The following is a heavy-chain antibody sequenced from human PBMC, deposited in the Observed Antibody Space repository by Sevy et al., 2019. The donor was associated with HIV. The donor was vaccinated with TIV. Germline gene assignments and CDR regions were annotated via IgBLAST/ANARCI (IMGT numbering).Heavy chain of an antibody. CDR2: ISSSSSYI. J-gene: IGHJ4*02. CDR3: ARGSPCSSSSCYSSNPTKKFDY. V-gene: IGHV3-21*01. D-gene: IGHD2-2*01. CDR1: GFTFSSYS. Sequence: GSLRLSCAASGFTFSSYSMNWVRQAPGKWLEWVSSISSSSSYIYYADSVKGRFTISRDNAKNSLYLQMNSLRAEDTAVYYCARGSPCSSSSCYSSNPTKKFDYWGQGTLVTVSS.